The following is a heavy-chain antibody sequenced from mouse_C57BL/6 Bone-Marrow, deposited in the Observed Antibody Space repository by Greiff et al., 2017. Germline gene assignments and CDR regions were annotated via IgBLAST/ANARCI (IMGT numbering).Heavy chain of an antibody. CDR2: IDPENGDT. CDR3: TSGVWDG. V-gene: IGHV14-4*01. J-gene: IGHJ2*01. CDR1: GFNIKDDY. D-gene: IGHD4-1*01. Sequence: EVQLQQSGAELVRPGASVKLSCTASGFNIKDDYMHWVKQSPEQGLEWIGWIDPENGDTEYASKFQGKATITADPSSNTAYMQLSSLTSEDTAVYYFTSGVWDGWGQGTTLTVSS.